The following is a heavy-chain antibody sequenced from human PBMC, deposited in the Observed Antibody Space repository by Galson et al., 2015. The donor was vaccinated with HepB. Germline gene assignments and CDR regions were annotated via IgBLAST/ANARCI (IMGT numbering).Heavy chain of an antibody. J-gene: IGHJ6*02. D-gene: IGHD1-26*01. V-gene: IGHV3-53*01. CDR2: IYSGGST. CDR1: GFTVSSNY. Sequence: SLRLSCAASGFTVSSNYMSWVRQAPGKGLEWVSVIYSGGSTYYADSVKGRFTISRDNSKNTLYLQMNSLRAEDTAVYYCARDSGSYERYYYYYYGMDVWGQGTTVTVSS. CDR3: ARDSGSYERYYYYYYGMDV.